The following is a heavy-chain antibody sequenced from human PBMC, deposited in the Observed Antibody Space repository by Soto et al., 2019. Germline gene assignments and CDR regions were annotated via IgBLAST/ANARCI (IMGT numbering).Heavy chain of an antibody. V-gene: IGHV4-59*01. CDR1: GDSISSYY. Sequence: PSETLSLTCTVSGDSISSYYWSWIRQPPGKGLEWIGYIYYSGSTNYNPSLKSRVTISVDTSKNQFSLKLSSVTAADTAVYYCARLGDGYRPDHFCGQATLVTVFS. CDR2: IYYSGST. D-gene: IGHD5-12*01. J-gene: IGHJ4*02. CDR3: ARLGDGYRPDHF.